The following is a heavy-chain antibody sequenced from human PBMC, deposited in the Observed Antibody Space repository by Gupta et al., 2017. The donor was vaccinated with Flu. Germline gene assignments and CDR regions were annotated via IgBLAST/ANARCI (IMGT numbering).Heavy chain of an antibody. CDR1: GFTFSSYA. CDR2: ISGMGGST. J-gene: IGHJ5*02. D-gene: IGHD2-2*01. CDR3: AQTHGIVVVPAAPAGWFGP. Sequence: EVQLLESGGGLVQPGGSLRLSCAASGFTFSSYAMSWVRQAPGKGLEWVSAISGMGGSTYYADSVKGRFTISRDNSKNTLYLQMNSLRAEDTAVYYCAQTHGIVVVPAAPAGWFGPWGQGTLVTVSS. V-gene: IGHV3-23*01.